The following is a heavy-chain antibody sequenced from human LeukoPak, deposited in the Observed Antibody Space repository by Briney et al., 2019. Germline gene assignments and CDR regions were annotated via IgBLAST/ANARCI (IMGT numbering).Heavy chain of an antibody. CDR1: GGSVSSSSYY. CDR2: IYYSGST. V-gene: IGHV4-39*07. Sequence: SETLSLTCTVSGGSVSSSSYYWGWIRQPPGKGLEWIGSIYYSGSTYYNPSLKSRVTISVDTSKNQFSLKLSSVTAADTAVYYCAREWDYYGSGSYIDAFDIWGQGTMVTVSS. CDR3: AREWDYYGSGSYIDAFDI. D-gene: IGHD3-10*01. J-gene: IGHJ3*02.